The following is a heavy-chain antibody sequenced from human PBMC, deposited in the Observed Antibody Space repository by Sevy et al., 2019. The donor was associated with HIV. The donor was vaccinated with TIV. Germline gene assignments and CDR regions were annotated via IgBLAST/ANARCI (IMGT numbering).Heavy chain of an antibody. CDR1: GFTFSNSW. V-gene: IGHV3-7*01. Sequence: GGSLRLSCVASGFTFSNSWMNWVRQAPGKGLEWVANINPGGTEEFYVDSVKGRFIISRDNFQNSLFLQMDSLRPEDTAVYYCALERLSSDVAEYFQNWGQGTLVTVSS. CDR2: INPGGTEE. J-gene: IGHJ1*01. CDR3: ALERLSSDVAEYFQN. D-gene: IGHD1-1*01.